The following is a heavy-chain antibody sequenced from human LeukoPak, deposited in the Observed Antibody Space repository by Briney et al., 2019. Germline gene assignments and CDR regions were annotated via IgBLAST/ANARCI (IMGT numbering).Heavy chain of an antibody. D-gene: IGHD6-19*01. J-gene: IGHJ5*02. CDR2: ISYDGSNK. V-gene: IGHV3-30*03. CDR1: GFTFSSYG. Sequence: GGSLRLSCAASGFTFSSYGMHWVRRAPGKGLEWVAVISYDGSNKYYADSVKGRFTISRDNAKNSLYLQMNSLRAEDTAVYYCARQGGGQWLVENWFDPWGQGTLVPVSS. CDR3: ARQGGGQWLVENWFDP.